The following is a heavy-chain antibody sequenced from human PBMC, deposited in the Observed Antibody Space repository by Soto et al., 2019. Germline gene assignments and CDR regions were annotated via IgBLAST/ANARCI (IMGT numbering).Heavy chain of an antibody. D-gene: IGHD2-15*01. J-gene: IGHJ5*02. CDR3: AKDYEEVVVAAGFDP. CDR1: GFTFRSYA. Sequence: GSLVPAGSAYGFTFRSYAMSWVRQAPGKGLEWVSGISGSGGSTYYADAVQGRFTISRDNSKNILYLQMNSLRAEDTAVYYCAKDYEEVVVAAGFDPWGQGTLVTVYS. V-gene: IGHV3-23*01. CDR2: ISGSGGST.